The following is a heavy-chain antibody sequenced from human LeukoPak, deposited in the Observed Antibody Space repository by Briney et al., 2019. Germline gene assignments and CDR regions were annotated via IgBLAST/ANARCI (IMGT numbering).Heavy chain of an antibody. J-gene: IGHJ4*02. CDR3: AGLEGRYSTDWFYFFDY. V-gene: IGHV4-4*02. D-gene: IGHD6-19*01. CDR1: GGSISSLNL. Sequence: SETLSLTCIVSGGSISSLNLWSWLRQPPGKGLEWIGEMYLGGTTNFNPSLKSRVTILIDKSKNQLSLQLTSVSAADTAVYYCAGLEGRYSTDWFYFFDYWGQGALVTVSS. CDR2: MYLGGTT.